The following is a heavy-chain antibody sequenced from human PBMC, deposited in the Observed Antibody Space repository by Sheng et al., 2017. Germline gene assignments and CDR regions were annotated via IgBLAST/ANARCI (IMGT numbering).Heavy chain of an antibody. CDR3: VRRNNDFGVVPILTS. CDR1: GYTFINYY. J-gene: IGHJ4*02. CDR2: INPSGDST. V-gene: IGHV1-46*01. Sequence: QVQLVQSGAEVKKPGASVKVSCKASGYTFINYYMHWVRQAPGPGLEWMGMINPSGDSTTYAQNFQGRVTMTRDTSTSTVHMEMSSLRSEDTAVYYCVRRNNDFGVVPILTSWGQGTLVTVSS. D-gene: IGHD3-3*01.